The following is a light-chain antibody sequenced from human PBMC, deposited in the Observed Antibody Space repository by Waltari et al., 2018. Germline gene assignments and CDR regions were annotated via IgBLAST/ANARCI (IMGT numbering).Light chain of an antibody. CDR1: QSVSRT. J-gene: IGKJ1*01. Sequence: EIVLTQSPGTLSLSPGERAPLSCRASQSVSRTLDWYQQKPGQAPRLLIYGASTRATGIPGRFSGGGSGTDFSLTISRLEPEDFAVYYCQHYVKLPVTFGQGTKVEIK. CDR2: GAS. CDR3: QHYVKLPVT. V-gene: IGKV3-20*01.